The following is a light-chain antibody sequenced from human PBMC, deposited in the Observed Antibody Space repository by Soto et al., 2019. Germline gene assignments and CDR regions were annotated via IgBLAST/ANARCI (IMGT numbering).Light chain of an antibody. Sequence: DIQMTQSPSSLSASVGDRVTITCQASQDIREQLNWFQQKPGKAPKLLMYGASSLETGVPSRFSESGSDTDFTFTISSLQPEDIATYYCQQYDNLPRTFGQGTKVEIK. CDR3: QQYDNLPRT. J-gene: IGKJ1*01. CDR1: QDIREQ. V-gene: IGKV1-33*01. CDR2: GAS.